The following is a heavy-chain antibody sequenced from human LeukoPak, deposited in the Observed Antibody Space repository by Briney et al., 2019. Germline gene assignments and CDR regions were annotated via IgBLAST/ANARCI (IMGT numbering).Heavy chain of an antibody. Sequence: SETLSLTCTVSGDSFSSYYWSWIRQPAGKGLEWTGHIYTSGSTNYNPSLKSRVTMSVDTSKNQFSLKLSSVTAADTAVYYCARGRRIAAAGTDSDYMDVWGKGTTVTVSS. D-gene: IGHD6-13*01. CDR1: GDSFSSYY. J-gene: IGHJ6*03. CDR3: ARGRRIAAAGTDSDYMDV. V-gene: IGHV4-4*07. CDR2: IYTSGST.